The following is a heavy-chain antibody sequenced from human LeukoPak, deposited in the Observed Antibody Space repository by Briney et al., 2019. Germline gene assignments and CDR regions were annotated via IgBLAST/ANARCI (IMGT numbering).Heavy chain of an antibody. J-gene: IGHJ4*02. CDR2: IYYTGT. V-gene: IGHV4-59*02. Sequence: SETLSLTCTVSGGSVTDYWSWIRQSPGKGLEWIGYIYYTGTSYNPSLKSRVTISADTSKNQFSLKLISVTAADTAVYYSASRKLGNDYWGQGTLVTVSS. CDR1: GGSVTDY. CDR3: ASRKLGNDY. D-gene: IGHD7-27*01.